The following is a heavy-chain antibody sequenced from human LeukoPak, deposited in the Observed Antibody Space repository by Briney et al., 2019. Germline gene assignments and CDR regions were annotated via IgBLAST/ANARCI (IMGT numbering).Heavy chain of an antibody. Sequence: SETLSLTCTVSGYSISSGYYWGWIRQPPGKGLEWIVSMFHSGSTNYNPSLKSRVTISIDTSKNQFSLKLSSVTAADTAVYYCAGRHGKHYYGSGKVDYWGQGTLVTVSS. D-gene: IGHD3-10*01. J-gene: IGHJ4*02. CDR2: MFHSGST. CDR1: GYSISSGYY. V-gene: IGHV4-38-2*02. CDR3: AGRHGKHYYGSGKVDY.